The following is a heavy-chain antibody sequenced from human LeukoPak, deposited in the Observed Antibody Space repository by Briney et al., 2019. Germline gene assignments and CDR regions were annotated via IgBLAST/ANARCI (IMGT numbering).Heavy chain of an antibody. CDR2: ISYDGSNK. Sequence: GGSLRLSCAASGFTFSSYAMSWVRQAPGKGLEWVAVISYDGSNKYYADSVKGRFTISRDNSKNTLYLQMNSLRAEDTAVYYCAREPEEFTVTRRYFDYWGQGTLVTVSS. D-gene: IGHD4-17*01. J-gene: IGHJ4*02. CDR3: AREPEEFTVTRRYFDY. V-gene: IGHV3-30-3*01. CDR1: GFTFSSYA.